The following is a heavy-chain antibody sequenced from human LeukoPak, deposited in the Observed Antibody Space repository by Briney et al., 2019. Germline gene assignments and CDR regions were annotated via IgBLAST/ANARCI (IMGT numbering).Heavy chain of an antibody. Sequence: ASVKVSCKASGYTFTSYGISWVRQAPGQGLEWMGWISAYNGNTNYAQKLQGRVTMTRDTSITTGYLELSSLESDDTAVYYCARDLMGKRPPYLFAPWGQGPLVTVPS. CDR3: ARDLMGKRPPYLFAP. J-gene: IGHJ5*02. CDR2: ISAYNGNT. D-gene: IGHD2-21*01. V-gene: IGHV1-18*01. CDR1: GYTFTSYG.